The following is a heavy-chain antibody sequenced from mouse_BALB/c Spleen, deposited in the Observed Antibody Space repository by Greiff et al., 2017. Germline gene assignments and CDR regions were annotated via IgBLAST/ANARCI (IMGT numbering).Heavy chain of an antibody. CDR1: GYSFTDYI. J-gene: IGHJ2*01. V-gene: IGHV1-39*01. Sequence: VQLQQTGPELVKPGASVKISCKASGYSFTDYIMLWVKQSHGKSLEWIGNINPYYGSTSYNLKFKGKATLTVDKSSSTAYMQLNSLTSEDSAVYYCARGGLSYAMDYWGQGTTLTVSS. D-gene: IGHD6-5*01. CDR2: INPYYGST. CDR3: ARGGLSYAMDY.